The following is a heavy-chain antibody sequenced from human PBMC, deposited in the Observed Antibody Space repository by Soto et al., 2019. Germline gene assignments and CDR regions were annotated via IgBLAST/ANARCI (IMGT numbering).Heavy chain of an antibody. Sequence: EVQLLESGGGLVQPGGSLRLSCAASGFTFSSYAMSWVRQAPGKGLEWVSAISGSGGSTYYADSVKGRFTISRDNSKNTLYLQMNSLRAEDTAVYYCAEDSKLIKDAFDIWGQGTMVTVSS. CDR2: ISGSGGST. V-gene: IGHV3-23*01. CDR1: GFTFSSYA. CDR3: AEDSKLIKDAFDI. D-gene: IGHD1-26*01. J-gene: IGHJ3*02.